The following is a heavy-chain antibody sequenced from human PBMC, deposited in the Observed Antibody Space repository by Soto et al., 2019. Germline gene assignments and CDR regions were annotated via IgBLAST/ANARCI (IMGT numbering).Heavy chain of an antibody. CDR2: ISGSGGST. CDR1: GFTFSSYA. D-gene: IGHD3-22*01. CDR3: AKASSSGYYYLYYYFDY. J-gene: IGHJ4*02. V-gene: IGHV3-23*01. Sequence: GGSLRLSCAASGFTFSSYAMSWVRQAPGKGLEWVSAISGSGGSTYYADSVKGRFTISRDSSKNTLYLQMNSLRAEDTAVYYCAKASSSGYYYLYYYFDYWGQGTLVTVSS.